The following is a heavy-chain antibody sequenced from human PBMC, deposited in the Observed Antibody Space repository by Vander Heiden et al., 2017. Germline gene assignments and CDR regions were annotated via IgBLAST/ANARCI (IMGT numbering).Heavy chain of an antibody. CDR1: GFTFRRYA. J-gene: IGHJ4*02. Sequence: QVQLVESGGGVVQTGRSLRLSCAASGFTFRRYAMHWVRQAPGKGLEWVAVISYDGSNKYYADSVKGRFTISRDNSKNTLYLQMNSLRAEDTAVYYCARVGTVGEVYWGQGTLVTVSS. CDR3: ARVGTVGEVY. V-gene: IGHV3-30-3*01. D-gene: IGHD2-15*01. CDR2: ISYDGSNK.